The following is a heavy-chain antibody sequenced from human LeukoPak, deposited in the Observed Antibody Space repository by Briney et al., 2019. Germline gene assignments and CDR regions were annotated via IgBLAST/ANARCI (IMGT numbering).Heavy chain of an antibody. J-gene: IGHJ4*02. V-gene: IGHV4-61*02. CDR1: GGSISSGSYY. Sequence: SQTLSLTCTVSGGSISSGSYYWSWIRQPAGKGLEWIGRIYTSGSTNYNPSLKSRVTMSVDTSKNQFSLKLSSVTAADTAVYYCATSIVGATNFDYWGQGTLVTVSS. CDR2: IYTSGST. D-gene: IGHD1-26*01. CDR3: ATSIVGATNFDY.